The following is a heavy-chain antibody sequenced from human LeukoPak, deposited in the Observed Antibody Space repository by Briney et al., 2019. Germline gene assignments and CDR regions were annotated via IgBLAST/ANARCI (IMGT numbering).Heavy chain of an antibody. CDR1: GFTFCDYY. CDR2: ISNSGNTI. CDR3: ARMTAHAFDI. J-gene: IGHJ3*02. D-gene: IGHD2-21*02. Sequence: GGSLRLSCAASGFTFCDYYMSWIRQAPGKGLEWVSYISNSGNTIYYTDSVKGRFTISRDNAKNSLYLQMNSLRAEDTAFYYCARMTAHAFDIWGQGTMVTVSS. V-gene: IGHV3-11*01.